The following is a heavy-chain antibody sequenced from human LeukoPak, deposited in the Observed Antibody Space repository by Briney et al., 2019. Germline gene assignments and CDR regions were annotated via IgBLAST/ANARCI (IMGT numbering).Heavy chain of an antibody. CDR1: GYTFTSYY. Sequence: ASVKVSCKASGYTFTSYYMHWVRQASGQGLEWMGIINPSGGSTSYAQKFQGRVTMTRDTSTSTVYMELSSLRSEDTAVYYCARDRANSNFDRYYFDYWGQGTLVTLSS. CDR2: INPSGGST. V-gene: IGHV1-46*01. J-gene: IGHJ4*02. D-gene: IGHD4-11*01. CDR3: ARDRANSNFDRYYFDY.